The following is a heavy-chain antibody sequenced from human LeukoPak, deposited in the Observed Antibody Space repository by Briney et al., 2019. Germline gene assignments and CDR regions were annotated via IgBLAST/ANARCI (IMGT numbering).Heavy chain of an antibody. Sequence: PGGSVRVSCAASGFTFSSYSMNWVRQAPGKGLEWVGCISSSSGYTYYAESVKGRFTIPRDKAKNSLYLEMNSLRAEDTAVYYCAKVSPYCSGGSYYDYWGQGTLVTVSS. D-gene: IGHD2-15*01. V-gene: IGHV3-21*01. CDR3: AKVSPYCSGGSYYDY. CDR1: GFTFSSYS. J-gene: IGHJ4*02. CDR2: ISSSSGYT.